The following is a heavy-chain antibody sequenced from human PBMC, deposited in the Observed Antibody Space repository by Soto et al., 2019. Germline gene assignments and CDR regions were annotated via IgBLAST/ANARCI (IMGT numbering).Heavy chain of an antibody. CDR3: ARDSTEIRFLEWLNYYYGMDV. CDR1: GFTFSSYG. D-gene: IGHD3-3*01. CDR2: IWYDGSNK. V-gene: IGHV3-33*01. J-gene: IGHJ6*02. Sequence: PVGSLRLSCAASGFTFSSYGMHWVRQAPGKGLEWVAVIWYDGSNKYYADSVKGRFTISRDNSKNTLYPQMNSLRAEDTAVYYCARDSTEIRFLEWLNYYYGMDVWGQGTTVTVSS.